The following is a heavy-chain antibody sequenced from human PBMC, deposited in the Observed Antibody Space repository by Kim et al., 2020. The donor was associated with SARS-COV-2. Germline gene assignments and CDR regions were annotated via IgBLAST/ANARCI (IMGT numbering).Heavy chain of an antibody. V-gene: IGHV3-33*05. Sequence: GGSLRLSCAASGFTFSSYGMHWVRQAPGKGLEWVAVISYDGSNKYYADSVKGRFTISRDNSKNTLYLQMNSLRAEDTAVYYCARERGSIAVAGFDYWGQG. J-gene: IGHJ4*02. CDR2: ISYDGSNK. CDR3: ARERGSIAVAGFDY. CDR1: GFTFSSYG. D-gene: IGHD6-19*01.